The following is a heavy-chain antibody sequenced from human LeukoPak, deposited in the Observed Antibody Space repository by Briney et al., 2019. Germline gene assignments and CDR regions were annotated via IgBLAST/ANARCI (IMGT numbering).Heavy chain of an antibody. CDR1: GYTITSYG. CDR3: ARGPLKTYYFDTSGYFFNY. J-gene: IGHJ4*02. V-gene: IGHV1-18*01. Sequence: ASVKVSCKASGYTITSYGISWVRQAPGQGLEWMGWISAYNGNTNYAQKLQGRVTMTGNTSTNTAYMDLSSLTSGDTAVYYCARGPLKTYYFDTSGYFFNYWGQGTLVTVSS. CDR2: ISAYNGNT. D-gene: IGHD3-22*01.